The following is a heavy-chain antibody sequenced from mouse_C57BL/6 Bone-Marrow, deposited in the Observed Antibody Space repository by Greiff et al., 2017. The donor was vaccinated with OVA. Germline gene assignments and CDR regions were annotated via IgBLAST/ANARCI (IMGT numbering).Heavy chain of an antibody. J-gene: IGHJ4*01. CDR1: GYTFTDYY. CDR2: INPNNGGT. Sequence: VQLQQSGPELVKPGASVKISCKASGYTFTDYYMNWVKQSHGKSLEWIGDINPNNGGTSYNQKFKGKATLTVDKSSSTAYMELRSLTSEDSAVYYCARFDGYYMDYWGQGTSVTVSS. V-gene: IGHV1-26*01. D-gene: IGHD2-3*01. CDR3: ARFDGYYMDY.